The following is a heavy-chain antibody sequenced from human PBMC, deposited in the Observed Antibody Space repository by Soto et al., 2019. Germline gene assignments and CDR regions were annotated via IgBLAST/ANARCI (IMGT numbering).Heavy chain of an antibody. V-gene: IGHV2-5*02. D-gene: IGHD7-27*01. CDR1: GFSLSTSGVG. CDR3: AHSLIPNWGSRGAFDY. J-gene: IGHJ4*02. CDR2: IYWDDDK. Sequence: QITLKESGPPLVKPTQTLTLTCTFSGFSLSTSGVGVGWIRQPPGKALEWLALIYWDDDKRYSPSLKSRLTITKXTXKXXVVPTMTNMNPVDTATYYCAHSLIPNWGSRGAFDYWGQGTLVTVSS.